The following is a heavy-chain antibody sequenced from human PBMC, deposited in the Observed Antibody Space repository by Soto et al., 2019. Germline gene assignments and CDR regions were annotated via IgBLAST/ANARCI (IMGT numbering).Heavy chain of an antibody. V-gene: IGHV3-49*03. Sequence: GGSLRLSCTASGFTFGDYAMSWFRQAPGKGLEWVGFIRSKAYGGTTEYAASVKGRFTISRDDSKSIAYLQMNSLKTEDTAVYYCTRVREWLRFYPMTFDIWGQGTMVTVSS. CDR3: TRVREWLRFYPMTFDI. CDR1: GFTFGDYA. CDR2: IRSKAYGGTT. J-gene: IGHJ3*02. D-gene: IGHD5-12*01.